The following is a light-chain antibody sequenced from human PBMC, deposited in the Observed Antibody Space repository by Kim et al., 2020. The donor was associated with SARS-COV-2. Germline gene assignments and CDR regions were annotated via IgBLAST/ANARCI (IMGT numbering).Light chain of an antibody. Sequence: EIVMTQSPANLSVSPGERATLSCRASQSVSSTLAWYQQKPGQAPRLLIYGASTRATGLPARFSGSGSGTEFTLTISSLQSEDFAVYYCQQYNNWPRTFGQGTKVDIK. J-gene: IGKJ1*01. V-gene: IGKV3-15*01. CDR3: QQYNNWPRT. CDR1: QSVSST. CDR2: GAS.